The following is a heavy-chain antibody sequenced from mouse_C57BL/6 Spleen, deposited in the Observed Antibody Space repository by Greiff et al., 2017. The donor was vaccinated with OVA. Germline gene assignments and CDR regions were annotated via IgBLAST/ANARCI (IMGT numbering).Heavy chain of an antibody. CDR2: INPNNGGT. CDR3: ARGGTYYDYPYYAMDY. D-gene: IGHD2-4*01. Sequence: VQLKQSGPELVKPGASVKISCKASGYTFTDYYMNWVKQSHGKSLEWIGDINPNNGGTSYNQKFKGKATLTVDKSSSTAYMELRSLTSEDSAVYYCARGGTYYDYPYYAMDYWGQGTSVTVSS. J-gene: IGHJ4*01. V-gene: IGHV1-26*01. CDR1: GYTFTDYY.